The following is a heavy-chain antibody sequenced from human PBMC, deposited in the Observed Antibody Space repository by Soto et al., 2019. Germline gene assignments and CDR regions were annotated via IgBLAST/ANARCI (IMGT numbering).Heavy chain of an antibody. CDR2: IYPGDSDT. J-gene: IGHJ6*03. D-gene: IGHD3-16*01. CDR3: ARHDALGDAASYYCYYMDV. Sequence: LGEALKISCKGSGYSFTSYWIGSVRQMPGKGLEWMGIIYPGDSDTRYSPSFQGQATISADKSISTAYLQWSSLKASDTAMYYCARHDALGDAASYYCYYMDVWGKGTTVTVSS. CDR1: GYSFTSYW. V-gene: IGHV5-51*01.